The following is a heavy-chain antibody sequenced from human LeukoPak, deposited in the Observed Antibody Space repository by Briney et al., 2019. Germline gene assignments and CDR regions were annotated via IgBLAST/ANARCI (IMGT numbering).Heavy chain of an antibody. V-gene: IGHV3-23*01. J-gene: IGHJ4*02. Sequence: GGSLRLSCAASGFTFNNYAMSWVRQAPGKGLEWVSAISGSGGNTYYADSVKGRFTISRDNSKNTLYLQMNSLRAEDTAVYYCAKEIMETTYFDYWGQGTLVTVSS. CDR1: GFTFNNYA. CDR3: AKEIMETTYFDY. CDR2: ISGSGGNT. D-gene: IGHD3-16*01.